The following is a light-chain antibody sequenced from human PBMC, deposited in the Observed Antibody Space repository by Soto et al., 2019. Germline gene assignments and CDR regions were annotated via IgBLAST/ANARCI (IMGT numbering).Light chain of an antibody. CDR2: GAS. J-gene: IGKJ5*01. Sequence: EIVLTQSPGTLSLSPGDTATLSCRASQSVSSSYLAWYQLKPGQAPRLLIYGASSRATGIPDRFSGSGPGTAFILTISRVEPEDFAVYYCKQCGTSPPITFCQPTRLQI. CDR3: KQCGTSPPIT. CDR1: QSVSSSY. V-gene: IGKV3-20*01.